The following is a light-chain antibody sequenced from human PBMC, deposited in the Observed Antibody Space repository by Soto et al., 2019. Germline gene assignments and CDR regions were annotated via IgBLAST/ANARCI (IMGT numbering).Light chain of an antibody. Sequence: EIVLTQSPGTLSLSPGEGATLSCRASQSVNSNYLAWYRQKPGQAPRLLIFAASTRASGIPDRFSGSGSGTDFTLTISRLEPEDFAVYYCQQYGSSPRTFGQGTKVEL. CDR1: QSVNSNY. CDR2: AAS. CDR3: QQYGSSPRT. V-gene: IGKV3-20*01. J-gene: IGKJ1*01.